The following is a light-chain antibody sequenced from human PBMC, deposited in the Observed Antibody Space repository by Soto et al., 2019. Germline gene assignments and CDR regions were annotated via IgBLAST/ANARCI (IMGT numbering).Light chain of an antibody. CDR1: QRISTY. V-gene: IGKV1-39*01. CDR3: QQSYRTPYT. J-gene: IGKJ2*01. CDR2: DAS. Sequence: DIQMTQSPSSLSASVGDRVTITCRASQRISTYLVWYQQRQGRAPKLLIYDASSLLSGVPSRFSGSGSGTDFTLTISSLQPEDFATYYCQQSYRTPYTFGQGTKLETK.